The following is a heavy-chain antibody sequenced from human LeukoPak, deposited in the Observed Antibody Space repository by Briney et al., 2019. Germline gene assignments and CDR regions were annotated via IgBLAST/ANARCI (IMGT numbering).Heavy chain of an antibody. CDR1: GGSFSGYY. J-gene: IGHJ4*02. D-gene: IGHD6-19*01. CDR3: ARSAVAGNNPFDY. CDR2: INHSGST. V-gene: IGHV4-34*01. Sequence: PSETLSLTCAVYGGSFSGYYWSWIRQPPGKGLEWIGEINHSGSTNYNPSLKSRVTISVDTSKNQFSLKLSSVTAADTAVYYCARSAVAGNNPFDYWGQGTLVTVSS.